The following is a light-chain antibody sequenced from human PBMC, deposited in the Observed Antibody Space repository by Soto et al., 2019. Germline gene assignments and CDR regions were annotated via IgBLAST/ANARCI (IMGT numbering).Light chain of an antibody. CDR1: SSDVGGYNY. V-gene: IGLV2-14*01. J-gene: IGLJ2*01. Sequence: QSALTQPASVSGSPGQSITISSTGTSSDVGGYNYVSWYQQHPGKAPKLMIYDVSNRPSGVSNRFSGSKSGNTASLTISGLQAEDEADYYCISYTSSSTLGVFGGGTKLTVL. CDR3: ISYTSSSTLGV. CDR2: DVS.